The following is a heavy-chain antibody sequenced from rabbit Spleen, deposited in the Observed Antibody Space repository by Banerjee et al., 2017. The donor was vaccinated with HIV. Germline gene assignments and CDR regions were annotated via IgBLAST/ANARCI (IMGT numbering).Heavy chain of an antibody. CDR3: VRDLGYDDASEKGYFNL. J-gene: IGHJ4*01. D-gene: IGHD2-1*01. CDR1: GFDFSTYY. CDR2: IDPIFGRT. Sequence: QELVESGGGLVQPGGSLRLSCKASGFDFSTYYMSWVRQAPGKGLEWIGYIDPIFGRTYYASWVNGRFTISSHNAQNTLYLQLDSLTAADTATYFCVRDLGYDDASEKGYFNLWGQGTLVTVS. V-gene: IGHV1S7*01.